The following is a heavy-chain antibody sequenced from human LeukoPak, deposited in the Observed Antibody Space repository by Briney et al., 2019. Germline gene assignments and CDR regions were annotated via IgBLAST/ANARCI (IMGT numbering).Heavy chain of an antibody. CDR3: ARHGSFYYFDY. CDR2: IYYSGST. CDR1: GGSISSYY. J-gene: IGHJ4*02. V-gene: IGHV4-59*08. Sequence: PSETLSPTCTVSGGSISSYYWSWIRQPPGKGLEWIGYIYYSGSTNYSPSLKSRVTISVDTSKDQFSLKLSSVTAADTAVYYCARHGSFYYFDYWGQGTLVTISS.